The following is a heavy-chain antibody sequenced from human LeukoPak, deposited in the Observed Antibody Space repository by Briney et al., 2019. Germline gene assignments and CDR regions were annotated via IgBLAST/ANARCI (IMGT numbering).Heavy chain of an antibody. CDR3: ARGMTTETYNWFDP. V-gene: IGHV4-59*12. J-gene: IGHJ5*02. CDR1: GGSISSYY. Sequence: SETLSLTCTVSGGSISSYYWSWIRQPPGKGLEWIGYIYYSGSTNYNPSLKSRVTISVDTSKNQFSLKLSSVTAADTAVYYCARGMTTETYNWFDPWGQGTLVTVSS. CDR2: IYYSGST. D-gene: IGHD4-17*01.